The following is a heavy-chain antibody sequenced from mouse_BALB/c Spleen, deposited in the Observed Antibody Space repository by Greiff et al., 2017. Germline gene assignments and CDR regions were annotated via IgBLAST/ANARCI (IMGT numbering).Heavy chain of an antibody. J-gene: IGHJ1*01. Sequence: EVKLMESGGGLVQPGGSLKLSCAASGFDFSRYWMSWVRQAPGKGLEWIGEINPDSSTINYTPSLKDKFIISRDNAKNTLYLQMSKVRSEDTALYYCARLLYGNYGYFDVWGAGTTVTVSS. V-gene: IGHV4-1*02. CDR1: GFDFSRYW. D-gene: IGHD2-1*01. CDR3: ARLLYGNYGYFDV. CDR2: INPDSSTI.